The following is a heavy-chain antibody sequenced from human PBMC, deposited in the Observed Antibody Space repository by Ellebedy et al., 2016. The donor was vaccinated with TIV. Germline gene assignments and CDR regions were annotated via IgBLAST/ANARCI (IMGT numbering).Heavy chain of an antibody. CDR1: GFTFSDYY. CDR2: ISSSGSTI. Sequence: GESLKISXAASGFTFSDYYMSWIRQAPGKGLEWVSYISSSGSTIYYADSVKGRFTISRDNAKNSLYLQMNSLRAEDTAVYYCARGMGYVWGSHRYTEDYWGQGTLVTVSS. V-gene: IGHV3-11*01. J-gene: IGHJ4*02. CDR3: ARGMGYVWGSHRYTEDY. D-gene: IGHD3-16*02.